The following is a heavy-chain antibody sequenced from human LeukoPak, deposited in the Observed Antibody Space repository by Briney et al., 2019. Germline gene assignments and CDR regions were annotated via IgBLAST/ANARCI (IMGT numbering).Heavy chain of an antibody. J-gene: IGHJ5*02. CDR2: INPNSGGT. Sequence: ASVKVSCKASGSTFTDYYMHWVRQAPGQGLEWMGWINPNSGGTNYAQKFQGRVTMTRDTSISTAYMELSRLRSDDTAVYYCARSSHIYYDSSGYYYDGWFDPWGQGTLVTVSS. V-gene: IGHV1-2*02. D-gene: IGHD3-22*01. CDR1: GSTFTDYY. CDR3: ARSSHIYYDSSGYYYDGWFDP.